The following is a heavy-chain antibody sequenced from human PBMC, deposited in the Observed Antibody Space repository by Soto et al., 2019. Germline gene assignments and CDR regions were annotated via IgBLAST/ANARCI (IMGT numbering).Heavy chain of an antibody. CDR2: IYPGDSDV. D-gene: IGHD3-22*01. CDR1: AYTFTDYW. Sequence: GESLKISCKASAYTFTDYWIGWVRQVPGKGLESMGIIYPGDSDVRYSPSFHGQVTISVDKSMNTAYLQWSSLKASDTAIYYCARKDKSGYFNWFAPWGQGTLVTVSS. J-gene: IGHJ5*02. V-gene: IGHV5-51*01. CDR3: ARKDKSGYFNWFAP.